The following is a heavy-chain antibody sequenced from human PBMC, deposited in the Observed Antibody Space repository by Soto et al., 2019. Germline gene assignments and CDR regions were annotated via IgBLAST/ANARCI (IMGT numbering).Heavy chain of an antibody. CDR1: GGSIMSLNCS. CDR3: AGGYSSTSFYR. J-gene: IGHJ5*02. D-gene: IGHD6-19*01. Sequence: SETLSLTWTVVGGSIMSLNCSWSWIRQHPGKGPEWIGNIYYNGTTTYSPSLESRLTISLDPSKNQFSLTLKSATAADTAVYYCAGGYSSTSFYRWGKGSLVTVSS. V-gene: IGHV4-31*02. CDR2: IYYNGTT.